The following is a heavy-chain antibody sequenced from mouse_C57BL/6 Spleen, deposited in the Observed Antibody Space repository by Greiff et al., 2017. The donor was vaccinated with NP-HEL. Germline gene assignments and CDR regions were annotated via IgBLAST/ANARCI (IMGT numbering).Heavy chain of an antibody. J-gene: IGHJ3*01. CDR1: GYTFTSYW. V-gene: IGHV1-55*01. CDR2: IYPGSGST. CDR3: ARDYYDYDWFAY. Sequence: QVQLKESGAELVKPGASVKMSCKASGYTFTSYWITWVKQRPGQGLEWIGDIYPGSGSTNYNEKFKSKATLTVDTSSSTAYMQLSSLTSEDSAVYYCARDYYDYDWFAYWGQGTLVTVSA. D-gene: IGHD2-4*01.